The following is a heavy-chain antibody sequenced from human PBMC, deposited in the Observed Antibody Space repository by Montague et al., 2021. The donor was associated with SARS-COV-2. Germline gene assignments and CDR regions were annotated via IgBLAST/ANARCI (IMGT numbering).Heavy chain of an antibody. CDR1: AGSINNHY. J-gene: IGHJ4*02. D-gene: IGHD6-19*01. CDR3: ARRPSSGWSFDY. Sequence: SETLSLTCTVSAGSINNHYWSWIRQTPGKELEWIAYVYFSGTASHNPSLKSRVTIAVATSRNQFSLQLTSVTAADTAVYYCARRPSSGWSFDYWGQGTQVSVSS. CDR2: VYFSGTA. V-gene: IGHV4-59*08.